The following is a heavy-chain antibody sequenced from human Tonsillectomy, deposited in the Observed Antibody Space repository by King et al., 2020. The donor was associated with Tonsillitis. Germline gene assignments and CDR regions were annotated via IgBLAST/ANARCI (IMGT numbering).Heavy chain of an antibody. V-gene: IGHV3-30-3*01. J-gene: IGHJ4*02. CDR1: GFTFSSYA. CDR2: ISYDGSNK. Sequence: VQLVESGGGVVQPGRSLRLSCAASGFTFSSYAMHWVRQAPGKGLEWVAVISYDGSNKYYADSVKGRFTISRDNSKNTRYLQMNSLRAEDTAVYYCARAGTGRWQNPGFDYWGQGTLVTVSS. CDR3: ARAGTGRWQNPGFDY. D-gene: IGHD4-23*01.